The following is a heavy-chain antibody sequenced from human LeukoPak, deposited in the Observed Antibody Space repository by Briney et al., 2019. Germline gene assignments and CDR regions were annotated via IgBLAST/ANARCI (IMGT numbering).Heavy chain of an antibody. D-gene: IGHD3-10*01. CDR1: GFTFSSYG. V-gene: IGHV3-30*18. Sequence: GRSLRLSCAASGFTFSSYGMHWVRQAPAKGLEWVAVISYYGSNKYYADSVKGRFTISRDNSKNTLYLQMNSLRAEDTAVYYCAKDGAWFGELYKRYYGMDVWGKGTTVTVSS. CDR3: AKDGAWFGELYKRYYGMDV. CDR2: ISYYGSNK. J-gene: IGHJ6*04.